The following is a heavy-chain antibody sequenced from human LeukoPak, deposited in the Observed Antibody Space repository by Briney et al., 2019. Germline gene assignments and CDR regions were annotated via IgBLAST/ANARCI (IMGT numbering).Heavy chain of an antibody. V-gene: IGHV4-30-4*07. CDR2: IYYSGSA. CDR1: GGTLTSGGYS. Sequence: TLSLTCTVSGGTLTSGGYSWSWIRQSPGKALEWSGYIYYSGSAYYNPPLKSRVDISFDTSKKQSSRRMTSMTAADSTIYYCARIRISGTSQIYLYPRGQRTPVTVSS. J-gene: IGHJ5*02. CDR3: ARIRISGTSQIYLYP. D-gene: IGHD2-2*01.